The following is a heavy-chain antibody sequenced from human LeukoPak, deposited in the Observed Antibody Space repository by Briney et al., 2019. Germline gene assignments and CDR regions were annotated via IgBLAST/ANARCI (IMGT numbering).Heavy chain of an antibody. CDR2: INHSGST. CDR3: ARGRGLSAAAYRGAFDP. J-gene: IGHJ5*02. V-gene: IGHV4-34*01. D-gene: IGHD6-13*01. CDR1: GGSISGYY. Sequence: SETLSLTCTVSGGSISGYYWSWIRQPPGKGLEWIGEINHSGSTNYNPSLKSRVTISVDTSKNQFSLKLSSVTAADTAVYYCARGRGLSAAAYRGAFDPWGQGTLVTVSS.